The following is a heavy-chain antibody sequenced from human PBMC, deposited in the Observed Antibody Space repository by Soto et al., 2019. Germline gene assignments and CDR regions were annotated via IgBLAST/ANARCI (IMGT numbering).Heavy chain of an antibody. D-gene: IGHD3-10*01. V-gene: IGHV1-69*01. CDR3: ARDRDDYGSWNYYNRIDF. J-gene: IGHJ4*02. CDR1: GGIFSTYA. Sequence: QVQLVQSGAEVKKPGSSVKVSCKASGGIFSTYAISWLRRAPGQGLEWMGGIIPIFGTPNYAQRFQGRVTITADESTSTAYMELIRLRSEDTAVYYCARDRDDYGSWNYYNRIDFWGQGTLVTVSS. CDR2: IIPIFGTP.